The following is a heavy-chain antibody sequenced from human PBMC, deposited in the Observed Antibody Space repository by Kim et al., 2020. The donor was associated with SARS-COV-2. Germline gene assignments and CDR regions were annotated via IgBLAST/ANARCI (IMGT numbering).Heavy chain of an antibody. Sequence: GGSLRLSCAASGFTFSSYGMHWVRQAPGKGLEWVAVISYDGSNKYYADSVKGRFTISRDNSKNTLYLQMNSLRAEDTAVYYCAKEGQQLAPFYGMDVWGQGTMVTVSS. CDR3: AKEGQQLAPFYGMDV. V-gene: IGHV3-30*18. CDR2: ISYDGSNK. J-gene: IGHJ6*02. D-gene: IGHD6-13*01. CDR1: GFTFSSYG.